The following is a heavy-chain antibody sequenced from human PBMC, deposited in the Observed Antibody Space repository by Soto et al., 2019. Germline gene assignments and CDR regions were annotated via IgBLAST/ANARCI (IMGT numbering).Heavy chain of an antibody. CDR2: ISAYNSNT. CDR1: GYSFTSYG. CDR3: ARGVGKYTYGYRGNPFDY. V-gene: IGHV1-18*04. Sequence: ASVKVSCKASGYSFTSYGINWVRQAPGQGLEWMGWISAYNSNTNYAQKLQGRVTMTTDTSTSTAYMELRSLSSDDTAIYYCARGVGKYTYGYRGNPFDYWGQGTLVTVSS. J-gene: IGHJ4*02. D-gene: IGHD5-18*01.